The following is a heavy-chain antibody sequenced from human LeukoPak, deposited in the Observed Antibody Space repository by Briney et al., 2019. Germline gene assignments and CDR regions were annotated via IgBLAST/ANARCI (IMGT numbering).Heavy chain of an antibody. CDR2: IRGKPYGGTT. Sequence: GGSLRLSCTASGFTFGDNNLNWVRQAPGKGLEWVGFIRGKPYGGTTEYAASVKGRFTISRDDSKSIAYLQMNSPKTEDTAVYYCARGGFDYWGQGTLVTVSS. J-gene: IGHJ4*02. CDR3: ARGGFDY. D-gene: IGHD2-15*01. CDR1: GFTFGDNN. V-gene: IGHV3-49*04.